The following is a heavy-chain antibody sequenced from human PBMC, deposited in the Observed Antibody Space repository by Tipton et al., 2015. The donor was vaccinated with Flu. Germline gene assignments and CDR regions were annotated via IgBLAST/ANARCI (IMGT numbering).Heavy chain of an antibody. CDR1: GGSLSSYF. Sequence: TLSLTCTVSGGSLSSYFWSWIRQPAGKGLGWIGRIYPSGNTNYNPSLQSRVTISLDTSKNQFSLRVNSVTAADTAVYYCARYGTYDGSRYFQHWGQGTLVTVSS. J-gene: IGHJ1*01. V-gene: IGHV4-4*07. CDR3: ARYGTYDGSRYFQH. D-gene: IGHD1-26*01. CDR2: IYPSGNT.